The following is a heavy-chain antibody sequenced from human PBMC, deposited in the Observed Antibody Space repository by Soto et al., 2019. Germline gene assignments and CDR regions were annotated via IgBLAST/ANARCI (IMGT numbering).Heavy chain of an antibody. CDR2: ISGSGGST. Sequence: EVQLLESGGGLVQPGGSLRLSCAASGFTFSSYAMSWVRQAPGKGLEWVSAISGSGGSTYYADSVKGRFTISRDNSKNTLYLQMNSLRAEDTAVYYCACRSGGSSDAFDIRGQGTMVTVSS. D-gene: IGHD2-15*01. CDR1: GFTFSSYA. V-gene: IGHV3-23*01. CDR3: ACRSGGSSDAFDI. J-gene: IGHJ3*02.